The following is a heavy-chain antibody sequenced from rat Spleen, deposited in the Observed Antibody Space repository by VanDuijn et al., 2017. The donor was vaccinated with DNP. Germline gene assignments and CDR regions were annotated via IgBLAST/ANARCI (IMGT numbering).Heavy chain of an antibody. J-gene: IGHJ2*01. CDR1: GFTFSNYW. CDR2: ISNTGDNT. CDR3: TRQRGDYFDY. V-gene: IGHV5-31*01. Sequence: EVQLVESGGGPVQPGRSLKLSCVASGFTFSNYWMTWIRQAPGKGLEWVASISNTGDNTYYSESVKGRFSLSRANAKSTLYLQVNSLRSEDTAHYYCTRQRGDYFDYWGQGVMVTLSS.